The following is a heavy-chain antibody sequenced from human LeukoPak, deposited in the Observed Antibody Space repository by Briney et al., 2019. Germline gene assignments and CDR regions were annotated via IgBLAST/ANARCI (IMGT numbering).Heavy chain of an antibody. D-gene: IGHD1-1*01. CDR2: IYTSGST. J-gene: IGHJ6*03. V-gene: IGHV4-61*02. CDR3: SRSRTTNANHYYYYYMDV. Sequence: PSETLSLTCTVSGGSISSGSYYWHWIRQPAGEGLEWIGRIYTSGSTNYNPSLKSRVTISVDTSKNQFSLKLSSVTAADTAVYYCSRSRTTNANHYYYYYMDVWGRGTTVTVSS. CDR1: GGSISSGSYY.